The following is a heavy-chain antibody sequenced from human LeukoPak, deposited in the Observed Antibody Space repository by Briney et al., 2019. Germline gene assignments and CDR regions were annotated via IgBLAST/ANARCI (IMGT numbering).Heavy chain of an antibody. CDR3: AKAPVTTCSGAYCYPFDY. CDR2: IRYDGSNK. Sequence: GGSLRLSCAASGFTFSSYGMHWVRQAPGKGLEWVAFIRYDGSNKYYADSVKGRFTISRDSSKNTLYLQMNRLRAEDAAVYYCAKAPVTTCSGAYCYPFDYWGQGTLVTVSS. V-gene: IGHV3-30*02. J-gene: IGHJ4*02. CDR1: GFTFSSYG. D-gene: IGHD2-21*01.